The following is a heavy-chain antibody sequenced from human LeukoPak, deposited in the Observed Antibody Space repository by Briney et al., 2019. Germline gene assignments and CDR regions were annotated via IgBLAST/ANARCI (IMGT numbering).Heavy chain of an antibody. D-gene: IGHD1-26*01. CDR3: ARGEQVGAPDY. Sequence: SVKVSCKASGGTFSSYAVSWVRQAPGQGLEWMGGIIPMFGTGNYAQKFQDRVTINADESTNTAYMELSSLRSEDTAVYYCARGEQVGAPDYWGQGTLVTVSS. CDR2: IIPMFGTG. J-gene: IGHJ4*02. CDR1: GGTFSSYA. V-gene: IGHV1-69*13.